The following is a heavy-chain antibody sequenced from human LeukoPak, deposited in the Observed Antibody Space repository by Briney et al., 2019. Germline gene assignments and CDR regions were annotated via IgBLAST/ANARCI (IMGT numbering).Heavy chain of an antibody. V-gene: IGHV4-59*01. Sequence: KPSETLSLTCTISGSSISSYYWSWIRQPPAKGLEWIGYIYYSGSTNYNPSLNSRVTISVDTSKNQFSLKLSSVTAADTAVYYCARSGIHCSGGSCYPTGWFDPWGQGTLVTVSS. D-gene: IGHD2-15*01. CDR2: IYYSGST. CDR3: ARSGIHCSGGSCYPTGWFDP. J-gene: IGHJ5*02. CDR1: GSSISSYY.